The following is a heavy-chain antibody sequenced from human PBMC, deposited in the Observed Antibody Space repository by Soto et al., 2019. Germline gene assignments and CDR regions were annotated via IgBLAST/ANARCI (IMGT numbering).Heavy chain of an antibody. CDR1: GGSISSSSYY. Sequence: PSETLSLTCTVSGGSISSSSYYLGWIRQHPGKGLEWIGYIYYSGSTYYNPSLKSRVTISVDTSKNQFSLKLSSVTAADTAVYYCASGTEVSPSWDVWGQGTTVTVSS. CDR3: ASGTEVSPSWDV. V-gene: IGHV4-31*03. CDR2: IYYSGST. D-gene: IGHD1-26*01. J-gene: IGHJ6*02.